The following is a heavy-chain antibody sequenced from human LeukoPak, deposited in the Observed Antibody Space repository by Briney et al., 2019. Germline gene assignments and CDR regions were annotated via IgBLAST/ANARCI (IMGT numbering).Heavy chain of an antibody. CDR1: GYTFTGYY. Sequence: GASVKVSCKASGYTFTGYYMHWVRQAPGQGLEWMGWFNPNSGGTNYAQRFQGRVTMTRDTSSSTAYMELSRLRSDDTAMFYCASTTGLDDWGQGTLVTVSS. V-gene: IGHV1-2*02. D-gene: IGHD1-1*01. CDR2: FNPNSGGT. J-gene: IGHJ4*02. CDR3: ASTTGLDD.